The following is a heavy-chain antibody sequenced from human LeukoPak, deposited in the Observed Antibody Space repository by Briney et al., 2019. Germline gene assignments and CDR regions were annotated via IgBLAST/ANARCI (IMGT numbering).Heavy chain of an antibody. Sequence: ASVKVSCKASGGTFSSYAISWVRQAPGQGLEWMGWINPNSGGANYAQKFQGRVTMTRDTSISTAYMELSRLRSDDTAVYYCARQQELVGFDYWGQGTLVTVSS. CDR3: ARQQELVGFDY. CDR2: INPNSGGA. CDR1: GGTFSSYA. V-gene: IGHV1-2*02. D-gene: IGHD1-26*01. J-gene: IGHJ4*02.